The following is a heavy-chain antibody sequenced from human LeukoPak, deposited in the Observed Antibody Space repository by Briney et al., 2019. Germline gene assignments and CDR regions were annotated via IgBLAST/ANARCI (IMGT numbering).Heavy chain of an antibody. CDR2: INPNSGGT. CDR3: ARDGVGRSGNWFDP. D-gene: IGHD3-10*01. CDR1: GYTFTGYY. V-gene: IGHV1-2*02. J-gene: IGHJ5*02. Sequence: GASVTVSCKASGYTFTGYYMHWVRQAPGQGLEWMGWINPNSGGTNYAQKFQGRVTMTRDTSISTAYMELSRLRSDDTAVYYCARDGVGRSGNWFDPWGQGTLVTVSS.